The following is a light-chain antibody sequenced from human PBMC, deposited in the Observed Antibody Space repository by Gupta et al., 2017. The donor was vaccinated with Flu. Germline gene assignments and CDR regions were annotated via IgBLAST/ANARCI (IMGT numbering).Light chain of an antibody. J-gene: IGLJ2*01. V-gene: IGLV6-57*01. CDR2: EDN. CDR3: QSYDSFNRYVV. Sequence: NFILPQPHSVSESPGKTATISCTRSSGSIATNYVQWYQQRPDRSPTIVIYEDNLRPSVVPDRFSGSIDSSSNSASLTISGLKTEDEADYFCQSYDSFNRYVVFGGGTKLTVL. CDR1: SGSIATNY.